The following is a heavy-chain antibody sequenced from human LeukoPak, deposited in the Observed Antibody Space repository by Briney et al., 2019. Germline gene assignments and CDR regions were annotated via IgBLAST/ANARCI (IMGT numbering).Heavy chain of an antibody. CDR1: GGTISSYY. V-gene: IGHV4-59*01. CDR3: ARAVYYYDSSGYAYYFDY. J-gene: IGHJ4*02. Sequence: SETLSLTCTVSGGTISSYYWSWIRQPPGEGLEWIGYIYYSGSTNYNPSLKSRVTISVDTSKNQFSLKLSSVTAADTAVYYCARAVYYYDSSGYAYYFDYWGQGTLVTVSS. CDR2: IYYSGST. D-gene: IGHD3-22*01.